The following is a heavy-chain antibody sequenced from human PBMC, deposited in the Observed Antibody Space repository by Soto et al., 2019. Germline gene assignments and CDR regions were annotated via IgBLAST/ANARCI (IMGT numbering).Heavy chain of an antibody. CDR3: ARGVGSLTFYHHYTWFAP. D-gene: IGHD2-15*01. CDR2: INTYNGNT. J-gene: IGHJ5*02. V-gene: IGHV1-18*01. Sequence: QVQLVQSGAEVKKPGASVKVSCKASGYTFTNYGISWVRQAPGQGLEWMGWINTYNGNTNHAQKLQGRVTMTTDTATSTACMGLRSLGSDDTAVYSCARGVGSLTFYHHYTWFAPWGAGTLVTASS. CDR1: GYTFTNYG.